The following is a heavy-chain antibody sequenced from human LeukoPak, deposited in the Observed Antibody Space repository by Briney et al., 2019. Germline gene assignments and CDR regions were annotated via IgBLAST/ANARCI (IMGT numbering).Heavy chain of an antibody. CDR2: IYHGGST. CDR1: GDSISGYY. V-gene: IGHV4-59*03. CDR3: VAQMTTAAGGAFYI. Sequence: SETLSLTCTVSGDSISGYYWRWIRQPPGKGLEWIGYIYHGGSTKNNPSLKSRVNISEDTSKNQFSLKLGSVTAADTAKYYCVAQMTTAAGGAFYIWGQGTMVTASS. D-gene: IGHD1-1*01. J-gene: IGHJ3*02.